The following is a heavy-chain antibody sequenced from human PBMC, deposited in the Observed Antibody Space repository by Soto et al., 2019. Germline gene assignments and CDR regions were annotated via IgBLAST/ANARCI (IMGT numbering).Heavy chain of an antibody. V-gene: IGHV1-2*02. CDR3: ARDSYHYDILTGYPYYYYGMDV. D-gene: IGHD3-9*01. CDR1: GYTFTGYY. J-gene: IGHJ6*02. CDR2: INPNSGGT. Sequence: ASVKVSCKASGYTFTGYYMHWVRQAPGQGLEWMGWINPNSGGTNYAQKLQGRVTMTTDTSTSTAYMELRSLRSDDTAVYYCARDSYHYDILTGYPYYYYGMDVWGQGTTVTVSS.